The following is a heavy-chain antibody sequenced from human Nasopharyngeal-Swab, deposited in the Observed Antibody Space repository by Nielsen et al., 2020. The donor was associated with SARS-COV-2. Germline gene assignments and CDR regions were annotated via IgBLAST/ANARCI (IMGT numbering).Heavy chain of an antibody. J-gene: IGHJ6*02. D-gene: IGHD4-17*01. Sequence: SETLSLTCTVSGGSISSYYWSWIRQPQGKGLEWIGYIYYSGSTNYNPSLKSRDTISVDTSKNQFSLKLSSVTAADTAVYYCAREGPWYYGDYYYGMDVWGQGTTVTVSS. V-gene: IGHV4-59*01. CDR1: GGSISSYY. CDR3: AREGPWYYGDYYYGMDV. CDR2: IYYSGST.